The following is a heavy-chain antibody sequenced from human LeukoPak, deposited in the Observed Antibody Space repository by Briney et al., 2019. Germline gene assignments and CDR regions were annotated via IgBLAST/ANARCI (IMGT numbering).Heavy chain of an antibody. CDR1: GSTFSSYA. CDR2: ISGSGGST. V-gene: IGHV3-23*01. Sequence: PGGSLRLSCAASGSTFSSYAMSWVRQAPGKGLEWVSAISGSGGSTYYADSVKGRFTISRDNSKNTLYLQMNSLRAEDTAVYYCAKAVTYYDFWSGFDYWGQGTLVTVSS. J-gene: IGHJ4*02. D-gene: IGHD3-3*01. CDR3: AKAVTYYDFWSGFDY.